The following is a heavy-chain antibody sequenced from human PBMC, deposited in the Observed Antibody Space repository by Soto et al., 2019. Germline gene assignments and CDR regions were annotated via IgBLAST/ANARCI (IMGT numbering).Heavy chain of an antibody. V-gene: IGHV4-4*02. D-gene: IGHD3-3*01. J-gene: IGHJ4*02. CDR1: RASITDAKW. CDR2: IYHTGST. Sequence: QVQLLESGPGLVKPSGTLSLTCAVSRASITDAKWWSWVRQAPGKGLEWIGEIYHTGSTSYNPSLTSRVTISVDKSNNQFLLKLRPVTAADTAVYNCATYDFWSGLFDYWGQGILVTVSP. CDR3: ATYDFWSGLFDY.